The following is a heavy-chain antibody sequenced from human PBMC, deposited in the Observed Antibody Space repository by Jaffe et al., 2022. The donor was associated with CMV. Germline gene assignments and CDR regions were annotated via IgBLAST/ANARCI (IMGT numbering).Heavy chain of an antibody. V-gene: IGHV3-23*04. D-gene: IGHD2-2*01. J-gene: IGHJ4*02. CDR3: AKDMAYLGYCSSASCSRFDL. CDR1: GFPFSSYA. Sequence: EVQLVESGGDFKHPGESLRLSCVGSGFPFSSYAMSWVRQAPGRGPEWVASITGNGGNSYYADSVKGRFTISRDNSKNTLFLQMNNLRVADTAMYYCAKDMAYLGYCSSASCSRFDLWGLGSLVTVSS. CDR2: ITGNGGNS.